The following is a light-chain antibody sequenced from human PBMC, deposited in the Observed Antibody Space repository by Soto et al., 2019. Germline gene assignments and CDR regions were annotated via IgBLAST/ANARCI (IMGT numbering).Light chain of an antibody. CDR1: SSNIGNNT. J-gene: IGLJ1*01. Sequence: QAVVTQPPSASGTPGQRVTISCSGRSSNIGNNTVNWYQQLPGTAPKLLIYNNNQRPSRVPDRFSGSKSGTSASLAISGLQSEDEADYYCATWDDSLNAFVFGTGTKVTVL. CDR3: ATWDDSLNAFV. CDR2: NNN. V-gene: IGLV1-44*01.